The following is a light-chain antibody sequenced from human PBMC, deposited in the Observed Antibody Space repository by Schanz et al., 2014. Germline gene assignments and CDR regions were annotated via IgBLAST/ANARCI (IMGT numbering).Light chain of an antibody. CDR2: DAS. Sequence: VVVTQSPGTLSVFPGERATLSCRASHSVRTNLAWYQQKPGQPPRLLIFDASTRASGVPLRFSGSGSGTEFTITITSLQSEDFAVYYCQHYSTWPPFTFGPGTKVD. CDR3: QHYSTWPPFT. J-gene: IGKJ3*01. CDR1: HSVRTN. V-gene: IGKV3-15*01.